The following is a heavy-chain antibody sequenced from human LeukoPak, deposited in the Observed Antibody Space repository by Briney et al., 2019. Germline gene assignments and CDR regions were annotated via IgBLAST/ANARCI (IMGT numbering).Heavy chain of an antibody. V-gene: IGHV3-21*01. CDR2: ISSSSSYI. Sequence: GGSLRLSCAASGFTFSSYSMNWVRQAPGKGLEWVSSISSSSSYIYYADSVKGRFTISRDNAKNSLYLQMNSLRAEDTAVYYCAGYDFWSGYLFDYWGQGTLVTDSS. CDR1: GFTFSSYS. CDR3: AGYDFWSGYLFDY. J-gene: IGHJ4*02. D-gene: IGHD3-3*01.